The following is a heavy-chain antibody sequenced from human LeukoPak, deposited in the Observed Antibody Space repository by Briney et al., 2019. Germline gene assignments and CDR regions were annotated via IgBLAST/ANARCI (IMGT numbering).Heavy chain of an antibody. V-gene: IGHV3-30*02. J-gene: IGHJ6*02. CDR1: GFTFSSYG. Sequence: PGGSLRLSCAASGFTFSSYGVHWVRQAPGKGLEWVAYIRYDGSNKYYADSVKGRFTISRDNSKNTLYLQMNSLRAEDTAVYYCAKDNGPGGSGAYYGMDVWGQGTTVTVSS. CDR2: IRYDGSNK. CDR3: AKDNGPGGSGAYYGMDV. D-gene: IGHD3-10*01.